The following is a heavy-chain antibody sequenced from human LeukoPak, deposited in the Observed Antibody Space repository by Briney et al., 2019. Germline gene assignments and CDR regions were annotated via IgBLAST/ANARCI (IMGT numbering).Heavy chain of an antibody. CDR1: GYTLTELS. D-gene: IGHD2-2*01. CDR2: FDPEDGET. CDR3: ATAPTLYCSSTSCSDY. V-gene: IGHV1-24*01. Sequence: ASVKVSCKVSGYTLTELSMHWVRQAPGKGLEWMGGFDPEDGETIYAQKSQGRVTMTEDTSTDTAYMELSSLRSEDTAVYYCATAPTLYCSSTSCSDYWGQGALVTVSS. J-gene: IGHJ4*02.